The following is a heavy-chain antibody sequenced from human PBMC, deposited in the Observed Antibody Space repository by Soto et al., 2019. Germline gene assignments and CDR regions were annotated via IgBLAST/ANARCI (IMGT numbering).Heavy chain of an antibody. CDR1: NGSTSSRSFY. V-gene: IGHV4-39*01. Sequence: QPQLQESGPGLVKPSETLSLTCTVSNGSTSSRSFYWGWIRQPPGKGLEWIGHVFYSESTFYNTSLRSRVTISVHTYDTRFFLNMRSVNAADTAIYNCVFTEEGPFDYWRPGPLVSVSS. CDR3: VFTEEGPFDY. D-gene: IGHD3-9*01. J-gene: IGHJ4*02. CDR2: VFYSEST.